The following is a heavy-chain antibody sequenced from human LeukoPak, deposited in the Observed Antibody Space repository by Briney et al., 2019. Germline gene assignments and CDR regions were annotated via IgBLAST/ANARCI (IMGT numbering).Heavy chain of an antibody. CDR1: GFTFSTYG. Sequence: GWSLRLSCAASGFTFSTYGMHWVRQAPGKGLEWAAFIRSDGSNKYYADSVKGRFTISRDTSKNTLFVEINSMRAEDTAVYYCAKDLHPMGGAKTFDCWGQGTLVTVSS. CDR3: AKDLHPMGGAKTFDC. V-gene: IGHV3-30*02. CDR2: IRSDGSNK. J-gene: IGHJ4*02. D-gene: IGHD1-26*01.